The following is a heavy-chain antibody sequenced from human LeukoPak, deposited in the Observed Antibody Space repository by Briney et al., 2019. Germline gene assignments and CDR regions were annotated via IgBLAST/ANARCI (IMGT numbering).Heavy chain of an antibody. CDR1: GFTFSSYA. Sequence: TGGSLRLSCAASGFTFSSYAMHWVRRAPGKGLEWVAVISYDGSNRYYADSVKGRFTISRDNSKNTLYLQMNSLRAEDTAVYYCAKEGALWFVRYYFDYWGQGTLVTVSS. CDR3: AKEGALWFVRYYFDY. J-gene: IGHJ4*02. CDR2: ISYDGSNR. D-gene: IGHD3-10*01. V-gene: IGHV3-30*04.